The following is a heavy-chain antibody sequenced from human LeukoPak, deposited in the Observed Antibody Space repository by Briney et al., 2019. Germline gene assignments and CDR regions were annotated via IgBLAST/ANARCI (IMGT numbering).Heavy chain of an antibody. Sequence: PGGSLRLSCAASGFTFSGYGMHWVRQAPGKGLEWVAVISYDGSNKYYADSVKGRFTISRDNSKNTLYLQMNSLRAEDTAVYYCAKEGEEDYDSSGYFDYWGQGTLVTVSS. CDR1: GFTFSGYG. D-gene: IGHD3-22*01. CDR3: AKEGEEDYDSSGYFDY. V-gene: IGHV3-30*18. J-gene: IGHJ4*02. CDR2: ISYDGSNK.